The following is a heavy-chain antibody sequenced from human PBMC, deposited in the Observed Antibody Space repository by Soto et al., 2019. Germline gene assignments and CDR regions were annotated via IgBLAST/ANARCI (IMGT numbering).Heavy chain of an antibody. CDR1: GGTFSSYA. J-gene: IGHJ4*02. Sequence: SVKVSCKASGGTFSSYAISWVRQAPRQGLEWMGGIIPIFGTANYAQTFQCRVTITADESTSTAYMELRSLRAEDTAVSYCARAGLSYSRSLTRPGTTLDYWGQGTLVTV. CDR3: ARAGLSYSRSLTRPGTTLDY. CDR2: IIPIFGTA. V-gene: IGHV1-69*13. D-gene: IGHD6-13*01.